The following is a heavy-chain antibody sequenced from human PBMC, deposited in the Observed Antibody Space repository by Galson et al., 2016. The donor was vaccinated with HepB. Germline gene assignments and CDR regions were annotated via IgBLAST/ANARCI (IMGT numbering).Heavy chain of an antibody. V-gene: IGHV4-61*01. CDR1: GASVSSGSFY. CDR3: AGTEGDYGHDAFDI. D-gene: IGHD2-21*01. CDR2: IYYNGAT. Sequence: SETLSLTCTVSGASVSSGSFYWSWIRQPPGKGLEWIGYIYYNGATNHNPSLKSRATVSVDLSNNQVSLKLSSVTASDTAVYYCAGTEGDYGHDAFDIWGQGTMVTVSS. J-gene: IGHJ3*02.